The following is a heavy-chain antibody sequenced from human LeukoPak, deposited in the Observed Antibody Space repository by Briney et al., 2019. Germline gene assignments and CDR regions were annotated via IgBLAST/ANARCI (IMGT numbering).Heavy chain of an antibody. CDR1: GGTFSSYA. CDR3: ARGEYCSSTSCYQGAYYGMDV. V-gene: IGHV1-69*13. Sequence: ASVKVSCKASGGTFSSYAISWVRQAPGQGLEWMGGIIPISGTANYAQKFQGRVTITADESTSTAYMELSSLRSEDTAVYYCARGEYCSSTSCYQGAYYGMDVWGQGTTVTVSS. J-gene: IGHJ6*02. CDR2: IIPISGTA. D-gene: IGHD2-2*01.